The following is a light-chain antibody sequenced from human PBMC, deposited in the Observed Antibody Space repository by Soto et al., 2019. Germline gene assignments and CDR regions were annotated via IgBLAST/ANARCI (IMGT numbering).Light chain of an antibody. CDR3: QQFGSSPIT. Sequence: EIVLTQSPGTLSLSPGERATLSCRASQSVSSTYIAWYQQKPGQTPSLLIYGASSRATGIPDRFSGNGSGTDFTLTISRLEPEDFAVYYCQQFGSSPITFGQGTRLEI. V-gene: IGKV3-20*01. CDR1: QSVSSTY. CDR2: GAS. J-gene: IGKJ5*01.